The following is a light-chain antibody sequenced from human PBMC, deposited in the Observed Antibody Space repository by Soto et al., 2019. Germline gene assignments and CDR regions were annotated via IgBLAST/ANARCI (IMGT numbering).Light chain of an antibody. Sequence: EIVLTQSPDTLSLSPGERVTLSCKTSQSVNRNYLAWYQQKPGQAPRLLIYGASYRATGIPGRFSGSGSGTDFTLTVSRLEPEDFAVYYCQQYGSSPWTFGQGTKVEIK. CDR3: QQYGSSPWT. J-gene: IGKJ1*01. CDR2: GAS. CDR1: QSVNRNY. V-gene: IGKV3-20*01.